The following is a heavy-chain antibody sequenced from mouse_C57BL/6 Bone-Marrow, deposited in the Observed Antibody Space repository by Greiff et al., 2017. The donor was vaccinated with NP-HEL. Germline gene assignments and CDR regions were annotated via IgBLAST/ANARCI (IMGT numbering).Heavy chain of an antibody. CDR3: RVFAY. Sequence: QVQLQQSGAELARPGASVKLSCKASGYTFTSYGISWVKQRTGQGLEWIGEIYPRSGNTYYNEKFKGKATLTADKSSSTAYMELRSLTSEDSAVYFCRVFAYWGQGTLVTVSA. CDR1: GYTFTSYG. V-gene: IGHV1-81*01. CDR2: IYPRSGNT. J-gene: IGHJ3*01.